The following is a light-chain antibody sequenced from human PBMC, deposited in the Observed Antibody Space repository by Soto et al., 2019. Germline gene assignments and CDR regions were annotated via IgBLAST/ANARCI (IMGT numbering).Light chain of an antibody. CDR3: SSYTSSSTPVV. CDR2: DVS. Sequence: QSALTQPASVSGSPGQSITISCTGTSSDVGGYTYVSWYQQHPGKAPKLMIYDVSNRPSGVSNRFSGSKSGNTASLTISGLQAEDEAEYYCSSYTSSSTPVVFGGGTKLTVL. V-gene: IGLV2-14*01. J-gene: IGLJ2*01. CDR1: SSDVGGYTY.